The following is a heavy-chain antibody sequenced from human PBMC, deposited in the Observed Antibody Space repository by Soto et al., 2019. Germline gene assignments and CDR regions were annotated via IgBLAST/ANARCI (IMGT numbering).Heavy chain of an antibody. J-gene: IGHJ3*02. CDR2: MTSGSSDM. Sequence: EVQLVESGGGLVKPGESLRLSCAASGFTFSNYNINWVRQAPGKGLEWVSSMTSGSSDMYYADSVKGRFTISRDDAKNAMSLQLNGLRAEAKEVYFCVRESYPAKAFDIWGQGTMVTVS. V-gene: IGHV3-21*01. CDR1: GFTFSNYN. CDR3: VRESYPAKAFDI. D-gene: IGHD2-2*01.